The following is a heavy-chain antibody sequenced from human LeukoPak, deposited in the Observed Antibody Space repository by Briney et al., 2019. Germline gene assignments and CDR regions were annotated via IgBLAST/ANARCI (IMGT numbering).Heavy chain of an antibody. J-gene: IGHJ6*03. V-gene: IGHV4-39*07. CDR3: ARTDYDILTGYRDPQSYYMDV. D-gene: IGHD3-9*01. CDR1: DGSISSSNYY. CDR2: IYYSGST. Sequence: SETLSLTCTVSDGSISSSNYYWGWIRQPPGKGLQWIGSIYYSGSTFYNPSLKSRVTISVDMSKNQFSLRLSSVTAADTAVYYCARTDYDILTGYRDPQSYYMDVWGKGTTVTVSS.